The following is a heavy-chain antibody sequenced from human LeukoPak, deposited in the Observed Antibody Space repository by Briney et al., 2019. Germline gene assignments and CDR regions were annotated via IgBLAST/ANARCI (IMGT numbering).Heavy chain of an antibody. V-gene: IGHV3-30-3*01. CDR3: AAGTPDY. D-gene: IGHD6-13*01. Sequence: GGSLRLSCAASGFTFSSYAMHWVRQAPGKGLEWVAVISYDGSNEYYADSVKGRFTISRDNSKNTLYLQMNSLRAEDTAVYYCAAGTPDYWGQGTLVTVSS. CDR1: GFTFSSYA. J-gene: IGHJ4*02. CDR2: ISYDGSNE.